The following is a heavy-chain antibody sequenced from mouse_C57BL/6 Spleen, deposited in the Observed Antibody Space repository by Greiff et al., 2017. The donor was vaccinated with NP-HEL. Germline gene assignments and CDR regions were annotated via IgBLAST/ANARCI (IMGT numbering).Heavy chain of an antibody. D-gene: IGHD1-1*01. CDR1: GYSITSGYY. Sequence: EVQLKESGPGLVKPSQSLSLTCSVTGYSITSGYYWNWIRQFPGNKLEWMGYISYDGSNNYNPSLKNRISITRDTSKNQFFLKLNSVTTEDTATYYCAREDYGSDYWGQGTTLTVSS. V-gene: IGHV3-6*01. CDR2: ISYDGSN. CDR3: AREDYGSDY. J-gene: IGHJ2*01.